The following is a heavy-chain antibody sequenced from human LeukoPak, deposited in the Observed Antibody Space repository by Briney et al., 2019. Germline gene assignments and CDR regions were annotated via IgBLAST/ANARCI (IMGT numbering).Heavy chain of an antibody. CDR1: GGSISSGDYY. CDR2: IYYSGST. CDR3: ARTYYGSGSADY. Sequence: SETLSLTCTVSGGSISSGDYYWSWIRQPPGKGLEWIGYIYYSGSTYYNPSLKSRVTMSLDTSKNQFSLRLSSVTAADTAVYYCARTYYGSGSADYWGQGTLVTVSS. J-gene: IGHJ4*02. V-gene: IGHV4-30-4*08. D-gene: IGHD3-10*01.